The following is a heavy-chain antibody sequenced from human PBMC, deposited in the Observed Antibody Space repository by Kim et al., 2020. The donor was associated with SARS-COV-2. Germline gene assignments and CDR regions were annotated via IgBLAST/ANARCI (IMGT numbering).Heavy chain of an antibody. J-gene: IGHJ5*02. CDR1: GGSFSGYY. V-gene: IGHV4-34*01. Sequence: SETLSLTCAVYGGSFSGYYWSWIRQPPGKGLEWIGEINHSGSTNYNPSLKSRVTISVDTSKNQFSLKLSSVTAADTAVYYCARGGVRGVIRLWFDPWGQGTLVTVSS. CDR3: ARGGVRGVIRLWFDP. CDR2: INHSGST. D-gene: IGHD3-10*01.